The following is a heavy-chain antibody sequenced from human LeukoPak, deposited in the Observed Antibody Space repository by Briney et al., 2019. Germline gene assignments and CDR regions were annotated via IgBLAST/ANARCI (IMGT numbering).Heavy chain of an antibody. Sequence: HPGGSLRLSCAASGFTFTTHAMNWFRQPPGKGLEWVSNIGGSGESTYYADSVKGRFTISRDNSKNTVFLQMNSLSRDDTAVYYCARRGGSNGWGAFDVWGQGTTITVSS. CDR1: GFTFTTHA. CDR2: IGGSGEST. V-gene: IGHV3-23*01. CDR3: ARRGGSNGWGAFDV. D-gene: IGHD2-8*01. J-gene: IGHJ3*01.